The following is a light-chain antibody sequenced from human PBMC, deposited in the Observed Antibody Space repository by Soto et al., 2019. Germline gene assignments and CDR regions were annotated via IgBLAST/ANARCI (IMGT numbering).Light chain of an antibody. J-gene: IGKJ5*01. CDR3: QQLNSYPFT. CDR2: GAS. Sequence: RLTQFASSLSASLGDRVTLPCGASQGVSSHLAWHQQKPGKAPKLLIYGASTLQSGVPSRFSGSGSGADFTLTISSLQTEDFATYYCQQLNSYPFTFGQGTRLEIK. V-gene: IGKV1-9*01. CDR1: QGVSSH.